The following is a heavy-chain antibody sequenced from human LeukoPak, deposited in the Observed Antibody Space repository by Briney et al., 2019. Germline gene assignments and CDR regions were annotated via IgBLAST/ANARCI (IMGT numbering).Heavy chain of an antibody. CDR1: GFTFSSYS. Sequence: GSLRLSCAASGFTFSSYSMNWIRQPPGKGLEWIGSIYYSGSTYYNPSLKSRVIISVDTSKNQFSLKLSSVTAADTAVYYCASASYDFWSGYYCWFDPWGQGNLVTVSS. J-gene: IGHJ5*02. V-gene: IGHV4-39*01. D-gene: IGHD3-3*01. CDR3: ASASYDFWSGYYCWFDP. CDR2: IYYSGST.